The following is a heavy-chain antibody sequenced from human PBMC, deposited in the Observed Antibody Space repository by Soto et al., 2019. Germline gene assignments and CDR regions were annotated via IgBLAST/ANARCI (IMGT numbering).Heavy chain of an antibody. CDR1: GFTFSSYL. D-gene: IGHD2-15*01. CDR3: VRTSLVVAAATREDY. V-gene: IGHV3-74*01. J-gene: IGHJ4*02. Sequence: EVQLVESVGGLVQPGGSLRLSCAASGFTFSSYLMHWVRQAPGTGLVWVSRINSDGSSTSYADSVKGRFTISRDNAKHTLYLQMNSLRAEDTAVYYCVRTSLVVAAATREDYWGQGTLVTVSS. CDR2: INSDGSST.